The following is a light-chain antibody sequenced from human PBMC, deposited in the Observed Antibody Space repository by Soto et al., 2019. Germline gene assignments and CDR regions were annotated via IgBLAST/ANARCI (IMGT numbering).Light chain of an antibody. J-gene: IGKJ1*01. V-gene: IGKV3D-20*01. CDR1: QSISSSS. Sequence: EIVLTQSPATLSLSPGERATLSCGASQSISSSSLAWYQQKPGLAPRLLMYDVSSRAAGIPDRFSGSGSGTHFTLTINRLEPEDFAVYYCQQYGSSPRTFGQGTKVEI. CDR2: DVS. CDR3: QQYGSSPRT.